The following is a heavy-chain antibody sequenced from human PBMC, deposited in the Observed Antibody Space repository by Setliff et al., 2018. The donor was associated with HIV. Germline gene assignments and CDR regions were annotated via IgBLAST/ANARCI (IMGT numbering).Heavy chain of an antibody. CDR1: GFTFSNAW. V-gene: IGHV3-15*01. D-gene: IGHD2-2*02. CDR3: TTVHYCSSSRCYIIDY. Sequence: GGSLRLSCAASGFTFSNAWMNWVRQAPGKGLEWVGRIKSKTDGWTTDYAAPVKGRFTISRDDSKNTLYLQMNSLKTEDTAVYYCTTVHYCSSSRCYIIDYWGQGTLVTVS. J-gene: IGHJ4*02. CDR2: IKSKTDGWTT.